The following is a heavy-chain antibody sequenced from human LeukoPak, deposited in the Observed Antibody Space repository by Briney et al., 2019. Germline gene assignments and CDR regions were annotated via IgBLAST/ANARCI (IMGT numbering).Heavy chain of an antibody. V-gene: IGHV3-23*01. D-gene: IGHD3-10*01. CDR3: AKDRSGSYDGPDY. Sequence: GGSLGLSCAASGFTFSSYAMSWVRQAPGKGLEWVSAISGSGGSTYYADSVKGRFTISRDNSKNTLYLQMNSLRAEDTAVYYCAKDRSGSYDGPDYWGQGTLVTISS. CDR2: ISGSGGST. CDR1: GFTFSSYA. J-gene: IGHJ4*02.